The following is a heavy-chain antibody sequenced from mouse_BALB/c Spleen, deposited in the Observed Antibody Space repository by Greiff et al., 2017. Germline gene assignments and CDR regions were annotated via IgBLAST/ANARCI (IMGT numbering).Heavy chain of an antibody. CDR3: ARRHGNYYFDY. CDR2: INSNGGST. CDR1: GFTFSSYY. V-gene: IGHV5-6-2*01. J-gene: IGHJ2*01. Sequence: DVMLVESGGGLVKLGGSLKLSCAASGFTFSSYYMSWVRQTPEKRLELVAAINSNGGSTYYPDTVKGRFTISRDNAKNTLYLQMSSLKSEDTALYYCARRHGNYYFDYWGQGTTLTVSS. D-gene: IGHD2-1*01.